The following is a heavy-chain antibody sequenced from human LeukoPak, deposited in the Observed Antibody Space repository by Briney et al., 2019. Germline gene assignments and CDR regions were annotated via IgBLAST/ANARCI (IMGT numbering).Heavy chain of an antibody. CDR1: GYTFTGYY. V-gene: IGHV1-2*02. J-gene: IGHJ6*03. CDR2: INPNSGGT. Sequence: GASVKVSCKASGYTFTGYYMHWVRQAPGQGLEWMGWINPNSGGTNYAQKFQGRVTMTRDTSISTAYMELSRLRSDDTAVYYCARGFSLWYYYYMDVWGKGTTVTVSS. CDR3: ARGFSLWYYYYMDV.